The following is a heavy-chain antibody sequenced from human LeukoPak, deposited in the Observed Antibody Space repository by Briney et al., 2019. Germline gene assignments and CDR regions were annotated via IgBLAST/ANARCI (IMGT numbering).Heavy chain of an antibody. D-gene: IGHD1-26*01. Sequence: PGGSLRLSCAASGFTFNNFWMNWVRQAPGKGLEWVANIKQDGTEKYYVDSVKGRFTISRDNAKNSLYLQMNSLSPEDTAGYYCAKSGTYFDFDYWGQGALVTVSS. CDR1: GFTFNNFW. J-gene: IGHJ4*02. CDR3: AKSGTYFDFDY. V-gene: IGHV3-7*01. CDR2: IKQDGTEK.